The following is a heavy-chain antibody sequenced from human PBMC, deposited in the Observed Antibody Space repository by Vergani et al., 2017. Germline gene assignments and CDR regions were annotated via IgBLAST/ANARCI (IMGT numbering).Heavy chain of an antibody. D-gene: IGHD3-22*01. CDR2: IYHSGST. J-gene: IGHJ4*02. Sequence: QVQLQEPGPGLVKPSETLSLTCAVSGYSISSGYYWGWIRQPPGKGLEWIGSIYHSGSTYYNPSLKSRVTISVDTSKNQFSLKLSSVTAADTAVYYCARHGPTSIITMIVVVDPFDYWGQGTLVTVSS. CDR1: GYSISSGYY. V-gene: IGHV4-38-2*01. CDR3: ARHGPTSIITMIVVVDPFDY.